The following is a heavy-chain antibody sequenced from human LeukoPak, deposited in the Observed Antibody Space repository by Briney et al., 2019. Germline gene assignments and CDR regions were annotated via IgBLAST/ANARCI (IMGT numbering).Heavy chain of an antibody. D-gene: IGHD4/OR15-4a*01. J-gene: IGHJ4*02. Sequence: GGSLRPSCAASGFTFSSYWMSWVRQAPGKGLEWVANIKQDGSYKYYVDSVKGRFTISRDNAKNSLYLQMSSLRAEDTAVYYCARLTTTAPPAFECWGQGTLVTVSS. CDR3: ARLTTTAPPAFEC. V-gene: IGHV3-7*01. CDR2: IKQDGSYK. CDR1: GFTFSSYW.